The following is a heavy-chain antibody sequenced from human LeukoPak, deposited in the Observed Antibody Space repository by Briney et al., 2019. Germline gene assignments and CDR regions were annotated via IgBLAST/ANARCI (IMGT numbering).Heavy chain of an antibody. D-gene: IGHD2-21*01. CDR1: GFTFSDYY. CDR3: TTSSYCEKNVCQTYFDF. CDR2: ITSRGSTI. J-gene: IGHJ4*02. V-gene: IGHV3-11*01. Sequence: KPGGSLRLSCAASGFTFSDYYMSWIRQAPGKGLEWISYITSRGSTIYYADSVKGRFTISRDNAKNSLYLQMSSLKTEDTAVYYCTTSSYCEKNVCQTYFDFWGQGTLVTVSS.